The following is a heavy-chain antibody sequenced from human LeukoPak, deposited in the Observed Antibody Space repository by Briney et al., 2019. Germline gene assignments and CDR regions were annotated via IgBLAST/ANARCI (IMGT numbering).Heavy chain of an antibody. D-gene: IGHD3-10*01. J-gene: IGHJ5*02. Sequence: SETLSLTCAVSGYSINSAYYWGWIRQPPGKGLEWIASMYHSGVTYYNSSLKSRATISVDTSKNQFSLKLNSVTAADTSVYYCARLTPGKNWFDPWGHGTLVTVSS. CDR1: GYSINSAYY. V-gene: IGHV4-38-2*01. CDR2: MYHSGVT. CDR3: ARLTPGKNWFDP.